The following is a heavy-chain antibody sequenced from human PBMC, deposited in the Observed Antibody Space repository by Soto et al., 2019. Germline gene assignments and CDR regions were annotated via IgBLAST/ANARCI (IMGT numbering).Heavy chain of an antibody. J-gene: IGHJ4*02. CDR1: GYTFTSYG. V-gene: IGHV1-18*01. CDR2: ISAYNGNT. D-gene: IGHD4-17*01. CDR3: ARLRLRTTVTPNALPYLDY. Sequence: QVQLVQSGAEVKKPGASVKVSCKASGYTFTSYGISWVRQAPGQGLEWMGWISAYNGNTNYAQKLQGRVTMTTDTSTSTAYMERRSLRPDDTAVYYCARLRLRTTVTPNALPYLDYWGQGTMVTVSS.